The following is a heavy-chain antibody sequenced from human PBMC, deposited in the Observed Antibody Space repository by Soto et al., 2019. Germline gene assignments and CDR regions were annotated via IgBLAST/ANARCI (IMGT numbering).Heavy chain of an antibody. V-gene: IGHV4-59*01. J-gene: IGHJ5*02. CDR2: IYYSGST. CDR3: ARMVKKVTIYWIDP. Sequence: SETLSLTCTVSGGSISSYYWSWIRQPPGKGLEWIGYIYYSGSTNYNPSLKSRVTISVDTSKNQFSLKLSSVTAADTAVYYCARMVKKVTIYWIDPWGQGTLVTVSS. CDR1: GGSISSYY. D-gene: IGHD4-17*01.